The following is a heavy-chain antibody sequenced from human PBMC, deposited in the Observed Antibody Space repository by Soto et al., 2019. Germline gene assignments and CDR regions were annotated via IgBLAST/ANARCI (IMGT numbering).Heavy chain of an antibody. Sequence: SETLSLTCTVSGDSITNYYWTWIRQPPGKGLEWMGCVHYTWSTNYNPSLKSRVTISVDTSKNQFSLKLTSVTAADTAVYYCARDRIVVVPAAIPLHFYHGMDVWGQGTTVTVSS. CDR3: ARDRIVVVPAAIPLHFYHGMDV. J-gene: IGHJ6*02. CDR1: GDSITNYY. CDR2: VHYTWST. D-gene: IGHD2-2*01. V-gene: IGHV4-59*01.